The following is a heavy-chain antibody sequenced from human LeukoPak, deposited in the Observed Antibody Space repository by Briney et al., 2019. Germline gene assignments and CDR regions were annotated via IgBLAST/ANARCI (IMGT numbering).Heavy chain of an antibody. CDR2: ISGSGGST. Sequence: GGSLRLSCAASGFTFSSYAMSWVRQAPGKGLEWVSAISGSGGSTYYADSVKGRFTISRDNSKNTLYLQMNSLRAEDTAVYYCAKERYYYDSSGYEELVEYFQHWGQGTLVTVSS. CDR3: AKERYYYDSSGYEELVEYFQH. CDR1: GFTFSSYA. V-gene: IGHV3-23*01. D-gene: IGHD3-22*01. J-gene: IGHJ1*01.